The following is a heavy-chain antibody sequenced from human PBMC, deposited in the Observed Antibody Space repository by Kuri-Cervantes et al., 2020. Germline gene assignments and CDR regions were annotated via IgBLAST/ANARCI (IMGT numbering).Heavy chain of an antibody. CDR2: IRYDGSNK. J-gene: IGHJ4*02. CDR3: AKDQAYYDSSGYAY. V-gene: IGHV3-30*02. CDR1: GFTFSSYW. Sequence: GGSLRLSCAASGFTFSSYWMSWVRQAPGKGLEWVAFIRYDGSNKYYADSVKGRFTISRDNSKNTLYLQMNSLRAEDTAVYYRAKDQAYYDSSGYAYWGQGTLVTVSS. D-gene: IGHD3-22*01.